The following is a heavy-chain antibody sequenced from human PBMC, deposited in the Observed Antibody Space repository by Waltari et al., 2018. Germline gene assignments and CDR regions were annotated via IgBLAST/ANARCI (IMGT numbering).Heavy chain of an antibody. Sequence: EVQLVETGGGLIQPGGSLRLSCAASGFTVSSNYMSWVRQAPGKGLEWVSGIYSGGSTYYADSVKGRFTISRDNSKNTLYLQMNSLRAEDTAVYYCARDGNYSTFDYWGQGTLVTVSS. V-gene: IGHV3-53*02. D-gene: IGHD1-7*01. CDR2: IYSGGST. J-gene: IGHJ4*02. CDR3: ARDGNYSTFDY. CDR1: GFTVSSNY.